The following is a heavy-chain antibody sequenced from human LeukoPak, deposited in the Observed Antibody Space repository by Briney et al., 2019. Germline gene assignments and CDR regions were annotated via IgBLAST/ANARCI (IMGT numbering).Heavy chain of an antibody. CDR1: GGTFISYA. CDR2: ISAYNGNT. V-gene: IGHV1-18*01. Sequence: ASVKVSCKASGGTFISYAISWVRQAPGQGLEWMGWISAYNGNTNYAQKLQGRVTVTTDTSTSTAYMELRSLRSDDTAVYYCARDTRRGYSYGSDIWGQGTMVTVSS. CDR3: ARDTRRGYSYGSDI. J-gene: IGHJ3*02. D-gene: IGHD5-18*01.